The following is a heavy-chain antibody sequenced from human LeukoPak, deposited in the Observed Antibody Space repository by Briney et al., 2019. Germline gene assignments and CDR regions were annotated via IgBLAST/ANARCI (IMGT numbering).Heavy chain of an antibody. Sequence: GGSLRLSCAASGFTFNDFAMTWVRQAPGKGLEWVSTIAAAGTYYADSVKGRFIISRDNSKNMPYLQLNSLRADDTAMYYCARNLGPFDVRGHGTMVTVSS. J-gene: IGHJ3*01. CDR1: GFTFNDFA. V-gene: IGHV3-23*01. D-gene: IGHD3-16*01. CDR3: ARNLGPFDV. CDR2: IAAAGT.